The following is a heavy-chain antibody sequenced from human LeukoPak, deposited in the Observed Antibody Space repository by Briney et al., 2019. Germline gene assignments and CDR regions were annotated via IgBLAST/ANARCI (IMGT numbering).Heavy chain of an antibody. Sequence: PSETLSLTCSVSGASISSYYWSWFRQLAGRGLEYIGRISSSGSTNYYHSFESRVSISIDTSSNQVSLRLSPVTAADTAVYFCARDTAAGYFDPWGQGILVTVSS. CDR3: ARDTAAGYFDP. D-gene: IGHD2-2*01. CDR2: ISSSGST. V-gene: IGHV4-4*07. J-gene: IGHJ5*02. CDR1: GASISSYY.